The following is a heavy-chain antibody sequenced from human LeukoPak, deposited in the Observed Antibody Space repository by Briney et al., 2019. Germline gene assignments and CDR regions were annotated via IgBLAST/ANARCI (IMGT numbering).Heavy chain of an antibody. CDR2: IYTSGST. CDR1: GGSISSYY. J-gene: IGHJ5*02. CDR3: ATLRGSYYDILTGYPNWFDP. D-gene: IGHD3-9*01. Sequence: SETLSLTCTVSGGSISSYYWSWIRQPPGKGLEWIGYIYTSGSTNYNPSLKSRVTISVDTSKTQFSLKLSSVTAADTAVYYCATLRGSYYDILTGYPNWFDPWGQGTLVTVSS. V-gene: IGHV4-4*09.